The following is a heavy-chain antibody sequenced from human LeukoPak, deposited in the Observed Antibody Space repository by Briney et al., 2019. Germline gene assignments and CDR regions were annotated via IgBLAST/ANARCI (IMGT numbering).Heavy chain of an antibody. Sequence: SETLSLTCAVYGGSFSGYYWSWIRQPPGKGLEWIGEINRSGGTNCNPSLKSRVTISVDTSKNQFSLKLSSVTAADTAVYYCARGRLEDGGNSPLFDYWGQGTLVTVS. CDR2: INRSGGT. CDR3: ARGRLEDGGNSPLFDY. J-gene: IGHJ4*02. D-gene: IGHD2-21*02. CDR1: GGSFSGYY. V-gene: IGHV4-34*01.